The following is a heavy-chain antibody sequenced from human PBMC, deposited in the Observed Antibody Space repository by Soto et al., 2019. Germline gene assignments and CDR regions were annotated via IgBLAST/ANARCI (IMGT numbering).Heavy chain of an antibody. CDR2: VNWNGSRT. J-gene: IGHJ4*02. Sequence: GGSLRLSCAASGFTFSNSDMNWVHQAPGKGLEWVSGVNWNGSRTHYADSVKGRFTISRDNSKNTLYLQMNALRVEDTAVYYCAKAVGKVVVTASNYFDSWGQGALVTVSS. D-gene: IGHD2-21*02. V-gene: IGHV3-35*01. CDR1: GFTFSNSD. CDR3: AKAVGKVVVTASNYFDS.